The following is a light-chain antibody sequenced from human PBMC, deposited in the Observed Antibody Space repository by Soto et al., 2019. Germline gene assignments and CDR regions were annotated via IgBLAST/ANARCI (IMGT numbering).Light chain of an antibody. CDR3: HQRTNSPPYN. Sequence: EIVLTQSPATLSLSPGEIATLSCRASQSVSSYLAWYQQKPGQAPRLLIYDASNRATGIPARFSGSGSGTDFTLTNSSLEPEDFAVYYWHQRTNSPPYNMGQRTKLEIK. CDR1: QSVSSY. CDR2: DAS. V-gene: IGKV3-11*01. J-gene: IGKJ2*01.